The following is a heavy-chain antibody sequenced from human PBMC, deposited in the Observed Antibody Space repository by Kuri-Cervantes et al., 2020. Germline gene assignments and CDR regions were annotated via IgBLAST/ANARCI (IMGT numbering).Heavy chain of an antibody. CDR2: ISGSGGST. V-gene: IGHV3-23*01. CDR3: AKGNSIFDY. CDR1: GFTFSDYY. Sequence: GESLKISCAASGFTFSDYYMSWIRQAPGKGLEWVSAISGSGGSTYYADSVKGRFTISRDNSKNTLYLQMNSLRAEDTAVYYCAKGNSIFDYWGQGTLVTVSS. J-gene: IGHJ4*02.